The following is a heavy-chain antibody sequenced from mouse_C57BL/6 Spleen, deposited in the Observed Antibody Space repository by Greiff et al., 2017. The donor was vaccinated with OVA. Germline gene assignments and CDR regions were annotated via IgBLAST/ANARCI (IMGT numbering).Heavy chain of an antibody. D-gene: IGHD1-1*01. CDR2: INPNNGGT. Sequence: DVKLQESGPELVKPGASVKIPCKASGYTFTDYNMDWVKQSHGKSLEWIGDINPNNGGTIYNQKFKGKATLTVDKSSSTAYMELRSLTSEDTAVYYCARWGYGSSYPFAYWGQGTLVTVSA. J-gene: IGHJ3*01. CDR3: ARWGYGSSYPFAY. V-gene: IGHV1-18*01. CDR1: GYTFTDYN.